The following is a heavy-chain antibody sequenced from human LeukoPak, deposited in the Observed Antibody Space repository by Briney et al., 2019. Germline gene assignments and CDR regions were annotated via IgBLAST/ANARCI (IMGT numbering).Heavy chain of an antibody. D-gene: IGHD1-26*01. J-gene: IGHJ6*03. Sequence: PGGSLRLSCAASGFTSSSYGMHWVRQAPGKGLEWVAFIRYDGSNKYYADSVKGRFTISRDNSKNTLYLQMNSLRAEDTAVYYCANSEWELLPNYYYYYMDVWGKGTTVTVSS. CDR3: ANSEWELLPNYYYYYMDV. CDR1: GFTSSSYG. CDR2: IRYDGSNK. V-gene: IGHV3-30*02.